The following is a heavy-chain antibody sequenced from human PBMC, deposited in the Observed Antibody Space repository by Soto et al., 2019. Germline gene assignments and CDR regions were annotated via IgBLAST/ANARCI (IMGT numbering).Heavy chain of an antibody. Sequence: PSETLSLTCTVSGGSISSYYWSWIRQPPGKGLEWIGYTYYSGSTNYNPSLKSRVTISVDTSKNQFSLKLSSVTAADTAVYYCARGRGRTDNYWGQGTLVTVSS. CDR1: GGSISSYY. V-gene: IGHV4-59*01. D-gene: IGHD3-9*01. J-gene: IGHJ4*02. CDR3: ARGRGRTDNY. CDR2: TYYSGST.